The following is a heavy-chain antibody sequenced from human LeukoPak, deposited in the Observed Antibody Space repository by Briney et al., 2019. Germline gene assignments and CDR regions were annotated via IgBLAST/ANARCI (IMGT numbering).Heavy chain of an antibody. D-gene: IGHD2-2*01. Sequence: SETLSLTCAVYGGSFSGYYWSWIRQPPGKGLEWIGEINHSGSTNYNPSLKSRVTISVDTSKNQFSLKLSSVTAADTAVYYCARIVPAAEFDYWGKGTLVTVSS. J-gene: IGHJ4*02. V-gene: IGHV4-34*01. CDR3: ARIVPAAEFDY. CDR2: INHSGST. CDR1: GGSFSGYY.